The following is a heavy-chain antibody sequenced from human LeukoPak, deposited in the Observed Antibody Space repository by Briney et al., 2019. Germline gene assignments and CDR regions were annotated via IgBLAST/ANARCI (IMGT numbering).Heavy chain of an antibody. V-gene: IGHV4-39*07. CDR1: GGSISSTSYY. D-gene: IGHD6-13*01. CDR2: IIYSGNT. Sequence: KPSETLSLTCTASGGSISSTSYYWGWVRQPPGRGLEWIGGIIYSGNTKYNPSLKSRVTISVDTSKNQFSLKLSSVTAADTAVYYCARGGEQQLEVYYYYYGMDVWGQGTTVTVSS. CDR3: ARGGEQQLEVYYYYYGMDV. J-gene: IGHJ6*02.